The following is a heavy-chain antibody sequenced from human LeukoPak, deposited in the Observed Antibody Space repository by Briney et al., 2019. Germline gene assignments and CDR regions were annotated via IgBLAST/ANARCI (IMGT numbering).Heavy chain of an antibody. Sequence: ASVKVSCKASGYSFTDHYTHWVRQAPGQGLDWMGWINPNSGGTNYAQKLQGRVTMTRDTSISTAYMELSRLTSDDTAIYYCAIHWGSGWYFDLWGRGTLVTVSS. CDR2: INPNSGGT. J-gene: IGHJ2*01. D-gene: IGHD7-27*01. V-gene: IGHV1-2*02. CDR1: GYSFTDHY. CDR3: AIHWGSGWYFDL.